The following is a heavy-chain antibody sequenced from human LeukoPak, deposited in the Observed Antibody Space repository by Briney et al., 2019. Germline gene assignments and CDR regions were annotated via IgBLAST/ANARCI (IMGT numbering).Heavy chain of an antibody. CDR2: ISSSSGYI. D-gene: IGHD3-10*02. CDR1: GFTVSSNY. Sequence: PGGSLRLSCAASGFTVSSNYMNWVRQAPGKGLEWVSSISSSSGYIYYADSVKGRFTISRDNAKNSLFLQMNSLRAEDTAVYYCAELGITMIGGVWGKGTTVTISS. J-gene: IGHJ6*04. CDR3: AELGITMIGGV. V-gene: IGHV3-21*01.